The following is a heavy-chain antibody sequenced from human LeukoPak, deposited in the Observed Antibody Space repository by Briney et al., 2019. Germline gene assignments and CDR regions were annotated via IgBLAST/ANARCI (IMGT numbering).Heavy chain of an antibody. J-gene: IGHJ4*02. V-gene: IGHV3-23*01. CDR3: AKDYYSESSVAY. CDR2: ITVGGGDT. CDR1: GFTFSSSA. Sequence: GGSLRLSCAASGFTFSSSAMTWVRQAPGKGLEWVSTITVGGGDTNYADSVKGRFTISRDNSKNTLYLQMNSLRAEDTAVYYCAKDYYSESSVAYWGQGTLVTVSS. D-gene: IGHD3-22*01.